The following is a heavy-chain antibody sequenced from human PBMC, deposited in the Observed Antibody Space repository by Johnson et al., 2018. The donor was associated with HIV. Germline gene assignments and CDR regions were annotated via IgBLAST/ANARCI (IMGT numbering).Heavy chain of an antibody. Sequence: VQLVESGGGLVQPGGSLRLSCAASGFTFSDYYMSWIRQAPGKGLEWVSVIYSGGSTYYADSVKGRFTISRDNSKNTLYLQMNSLRAEDTAVYYCAKSGITMIVVGGMGAFDIWGQGTMVTVSS. J-gene: IGHJ3*02. CDR3: AKSGITMIVVGGMGAFDI. D-gene: IGHD3-22*01. CDR2: IYSGGST. V-gene: IGHV3-66*01. CDR1: GFTFSDYY.